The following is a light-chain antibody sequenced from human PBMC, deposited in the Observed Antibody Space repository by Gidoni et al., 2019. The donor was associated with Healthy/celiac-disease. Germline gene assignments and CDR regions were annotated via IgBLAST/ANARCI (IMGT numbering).Light chain of an antibody. J-gene: IGKJ1*01. CDR3: QQSYNTLWT. CDR2: AAS. CDR1: QSISSY. V-gene: IGKV1-39*01. Sequence: DIQWTQSPSSLSASVGDRVTTICRASQSISSYLNWYQQKPGKAPKLLIYAASSLQSGVPSRFSGSGSRTDFTLTISSLQPEDFATYYCQQSYNTLWTFGQGTKVEIK.